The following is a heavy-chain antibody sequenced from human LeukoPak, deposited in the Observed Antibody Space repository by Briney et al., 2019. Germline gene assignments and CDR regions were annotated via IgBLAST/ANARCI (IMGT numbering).Heavy chain of an antibody. CDR2: ISGTHAGRQGTT. D-gene: IGHD5-18*01. V-gene: IGHV3-23*01. Sequence: PGGSLRLSCAASGFTFSTYDMSWVRQTPGKGLEWVSAISGTHAGRQGTTYYADSVKGRFTISRDDSKNTLYLQMHSLRAEDTAIYFYAKGGYFSYDMWGQGTKVTVSP. CDR3: AKGGYFSYDM. CDR1: GFTFSTYD. J-gene: IGHJ3*02.